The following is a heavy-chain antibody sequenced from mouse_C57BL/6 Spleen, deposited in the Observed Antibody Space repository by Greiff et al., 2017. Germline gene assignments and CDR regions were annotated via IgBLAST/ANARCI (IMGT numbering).Heavy chain of an antibody. D-gene: IGHD3-2*02. CDR3: ARSLTAQEGYFEY. J-gene: IGHJ2*01. Sequence: QVQLQQSGAELAKPGASVKLSCKASGYTFTSYWMHWVKQRPGQGLEWIGYLNPSSGYTKYNQKFKDKATLTADKSSSTAYMQLSSLTYEDSAVYYCARSLTAQEGYFEYWGQGTTLTVSS. CDR2: LNPSSGYT. CDR1: GYTFTSYW. V-gene: IGHV1-7*01.